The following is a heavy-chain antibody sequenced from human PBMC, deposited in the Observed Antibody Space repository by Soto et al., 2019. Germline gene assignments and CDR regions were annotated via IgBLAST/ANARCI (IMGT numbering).Heavy chain of an antibody. V-gene: IGHV3-9*01. D-gene: IGHD3-22*01. CDR2: ISWNGATM. CDR1: GFTFDDYA. CDR3: AKDNGGYYDSSGNFEY. Sequence: ESGGGLVQPGRSLRLSCVASGFTFDDYAMHWVRQVPGKGLEWVSGISWNGATMGYGDSVKGRFTISRDNTKNSLYLQMNSLRPEDTAFYYCAKDNGGYYDSSGNFEYWGQGTLVTVSS. J-gene: IGHJ4*02.